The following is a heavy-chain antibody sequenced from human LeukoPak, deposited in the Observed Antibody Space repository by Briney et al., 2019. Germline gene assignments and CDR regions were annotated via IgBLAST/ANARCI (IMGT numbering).Heavy chain of an antibody. Sequence: GGSLRLSCSASGFTFSSYAMHWVRQAPGKGLEYVSAISSNGGSTYYADSVKGRFTIFRDNAKNSLYLQMNSLRAEDTAVYYCARAVAGDIWGQGTMVTVSS. CDR1: GFTFSSYA. V-gene: IGHV3-64*04. CDR3: ARAVAGDI. J-gene: IGHJ3*02. D-gene: IGHD6-19*01. CDR2: ISSNGGST.